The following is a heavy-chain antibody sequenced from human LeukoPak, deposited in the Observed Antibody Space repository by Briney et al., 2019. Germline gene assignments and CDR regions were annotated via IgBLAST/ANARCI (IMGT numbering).Heavy chain of an antibody. CDR3: ARIGTASRLNWFDP. J-gene: IGHJ5*02. D-gene: IGHD6-6*01. Sequence: SETLSLTCTVSGGSISSSGGYYWSWIRQHPGKGLEWIGHIYYDGRTYQNPPLKSRVIISVDTSKNQFSLNVSSVTAADTAVYFCARIGTASRLNWFDPWGQGTLVTVSS. CDR1: GGSISSSGGYY. V-gene: IGHV4-31*03. CDR2: IYYDGRT.